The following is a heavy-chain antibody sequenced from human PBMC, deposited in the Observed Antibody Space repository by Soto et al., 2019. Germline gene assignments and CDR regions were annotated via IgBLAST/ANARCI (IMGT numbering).Heavy chain of an antibody. D-gene: IGHD6-6*01. CDR3: AKSRSIWPLRGMDV. CDR1: GFTFDDYA. Sequence: GGSLRLSCAASGFTFDDYAMHWVRQAPGKGLEWVSGISWNSGSIGYADSVKGRFTISRDNSKNTLYLQMNSLRAEDTAVYYCAKSRSIWPLRGMDVWGQGTTVTVSS. CDR2: ISWNSGSI. J-gene: IGHJ6*02. V-gene: IGHV3-9*01.